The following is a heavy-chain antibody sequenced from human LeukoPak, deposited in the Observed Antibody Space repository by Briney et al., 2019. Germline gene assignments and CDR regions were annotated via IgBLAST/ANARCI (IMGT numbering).Heavy chain of an antibody. CDR2: IYHGDSDT. D-gene: IGHD5-18*01. CDR1: GYSFTSYW. Sequence: GESLKISCKGSGYSFTSYWIGWVRQMPGEGLEWMGIIYHGDSDTRYSPSFQGQVTISADKSISTAYLQWSSLKASDTAMYYCARRRDERGYKDIFDIWGQGTMVTVSS. CDR3: ARRRDERGYKDIFDI. J-gene: IGHJ3*02. V-gene: IGHV5-51*01.